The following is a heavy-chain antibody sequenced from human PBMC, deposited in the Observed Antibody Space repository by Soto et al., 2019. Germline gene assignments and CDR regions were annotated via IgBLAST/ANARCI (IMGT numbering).Heavy chain of an antibody. CDR2: ISYDGSNK. Sequence: GGSLRLSCAASGFTFSSYAMHWVRQAPGKGLERVAVISYDGSNKYYADSVKGRFTISRDNSKNTLYLQMNSLRAEDTAVYYCARDLDSGSYYYYGMDVWGQGTTVTVSS. CDR1: GFTFSSYA. D-gene: IGHD1-26*01. CDR3: ARDLDSGSYYYYGMDV. J-gene: IGHJ6*02. V-gene: IGHV3-30-3*01.